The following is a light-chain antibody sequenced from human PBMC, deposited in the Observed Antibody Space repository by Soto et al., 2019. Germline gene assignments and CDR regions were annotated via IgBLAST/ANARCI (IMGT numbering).Light chain of an antibody. CDR3: QQYNNWRPLT. CDR1: QSVSYN. Sequence: EIVMTQSPATLSVSPGETATLSCRASQSVSYNLAWYQQKPGQGPRLLIYGAFTRATGIPARFSGSRSGTEFTLTISSLQSADFAVYYCQQYNNWRPLTFGGGNKVEIK. J-gene: IGKJ4*01. V-gene: IGKV3-15*01. CDR2: GAF.